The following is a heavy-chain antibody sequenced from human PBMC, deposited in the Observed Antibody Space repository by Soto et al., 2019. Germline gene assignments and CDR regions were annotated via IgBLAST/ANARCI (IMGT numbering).Heavy chain of an antibody. J-gene: IGHJ5*02. CDR3: AREGVSETLQPSYNWFDT. CDR1: GYTFTDYH. V-gene: IGHV1-2*02. CDR2: INANNGGA. D-gene: IGHD2-21*02. Sequence: GASVKVSCKASGYTFTDYHIHWVRQAPGQGLEFMGWINANNGGAGSAQQFQGRVTVTRDTSITTVYMELSNLRSDDTAVYYCAREGVSETLQPSYNWFDTWGQGTLVTVSS.